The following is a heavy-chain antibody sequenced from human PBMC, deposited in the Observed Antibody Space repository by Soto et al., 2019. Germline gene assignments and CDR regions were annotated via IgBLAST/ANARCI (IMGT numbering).Heavy chain of an antibody. D-gene: IGHD3-22*01. Sequence: GESLKISCKGSGYSFTSYWIGWVRQMPGKGLEWMGIIYPGDSDIRYSPSFQGQVTISADKSISTAYLQWSSLKASDTAMYYCARGYYDSSGYSDLGAFDIWGQGTMVTVSS. CDR3: ARGYYDSSGYSDLGAFDI. J-gene: IGHJ3*02. CDR1: GYSFTSYW. V-gene: IGHV5-51*01. CDR2: IYPGDSDI.